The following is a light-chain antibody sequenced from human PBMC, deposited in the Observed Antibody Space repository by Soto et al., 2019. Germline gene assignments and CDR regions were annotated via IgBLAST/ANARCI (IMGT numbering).Light chain of an antibody. J-gene: IGKJ5*01. Sequence: EIAMTQSPATLSVSPGERATLSCTARQSVSSNLAWYQQKPGQAPRLLIYGASTRATGIPARFSGSGSGTEFTLTISSLQSEDFAVYYCQQYNNWPPITFGQGTRLEIK. CDR2: GAS. V-gene: IGKV3-15*01. CDR3: QQYNNWPPIT. CDR1: QSVSSN.